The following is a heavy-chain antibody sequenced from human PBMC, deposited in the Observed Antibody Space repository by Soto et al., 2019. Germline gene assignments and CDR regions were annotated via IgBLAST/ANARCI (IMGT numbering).Heavy chain of an antibody. CDR2: ISFDGSNE. Sequence: PGGSLRLSCVASGFTFSDHGMHWVRQPPGKGLEWVAVISFDGSNEHYADSVKGRFTISRDNLKSTVYLEMNSLRLEDTAMYYCAKDVDSYNPMQRGGPYNWFDPWGQGTLVTVSS. J-gene: IGHJ5*02. CDR1: GFTFSDHG. V-gene: IGHV3-30*18. D-gene: IGHD1-20*01. CDR3: AKDVDSYNPMQRGGPYNWFDP.